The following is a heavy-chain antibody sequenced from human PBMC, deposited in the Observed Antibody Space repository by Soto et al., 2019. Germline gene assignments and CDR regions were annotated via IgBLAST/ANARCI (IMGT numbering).Heavy chain of an antibody. CDR2: IGGSGGST. D-gene: IGHD4-17*01. CDR1: GLTLSSFG. Sequence: PGRCLRHPWAVAGLTLSSFGMRWILQAPGKGLEWVSAIGGSGGSTYYADAVKGRFTISRDNSKNTLYLQMNSLRAEDTAVYYCAKDTYGDYIFDYWGQGTLVTVSS. V-gene: IGHV3-23*01. J-gene: IGHJ4*02. CDR3: AKDTYGDYIFDY.